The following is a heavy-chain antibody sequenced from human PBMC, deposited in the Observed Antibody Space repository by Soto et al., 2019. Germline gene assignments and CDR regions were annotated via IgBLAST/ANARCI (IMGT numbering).Heavy chain of an antibody. V-gene: IGHV4-59*08. Sequence: SETLSLTCTVSGGSISSYYWSWIRQPPGKGPEWIGYIYYSGSTNYNPSLKSRVTISVDTSKNQFSLKLSSVTAADTAVYYCARTTVTTDYYYYYMDVWGKGTTVTVSS. CDR1: GGSISSYY. CDR2: IYYSGST. CDR3: ARTTVTTDYYYYYMDV. D-gene: IGHD4-17*01. J-gene: IGHJ6*03.